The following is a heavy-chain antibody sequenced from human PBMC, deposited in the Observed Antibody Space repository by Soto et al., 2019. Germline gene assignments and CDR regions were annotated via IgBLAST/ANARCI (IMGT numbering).Heavy chain of an antibody. CDR3: VHRQYSSYFDY. D-gene: IGHD2-15*01. J-gene: IGHJ4*02. Sequence: QITLKESGPPLVNPTQTLTLTCNYSGFSFSSVGVGVGWIRQPPGKALEWLALIYWDDDKKYGPSLENRLTVTRDTSKNQVVLTMINIDPVDTATYYCVHRQYSSYFDYWGQGTRVTVSS. V-gene: IGHV2-5*05. CDR1: GFSFSSVGVG. CDR2: IYWDDDK.